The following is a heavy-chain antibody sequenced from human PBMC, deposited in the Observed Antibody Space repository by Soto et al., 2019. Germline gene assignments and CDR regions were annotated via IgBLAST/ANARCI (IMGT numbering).Heavy chain of an antibody. D-gene: IGHD5-18*01. CDR1: GFTFSSYA. Sequence: EVQLLDSGGGLVQPGGSLRLSCAASGFTFSSYAMSWVRQAPGKGLEWVSGISGSGGGTYYADSVKGRLTISRDNSKNTLYLQMNSLRAEDTAVYYCAKDRYRYRYPSYFDYWGQGTLVTVSS. V-gene: IGHV3-23*01. J-gene: IGHJ4*02. CDR3: AKDRYRYRYPSYFDY. CDR2: ISGSGGGT.